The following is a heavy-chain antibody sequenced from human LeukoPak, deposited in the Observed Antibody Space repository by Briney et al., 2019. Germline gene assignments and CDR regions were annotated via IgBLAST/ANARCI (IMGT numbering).Heavy chain of an antibody. V-gene: IGHV3-7*01. CDR3: ADPPSDF. J-gene: IGHJ4*02. CDR2: INQDGSAR. CDR1: GFKFNTKW. Sequence: GGSLRLSCTASGFKFNTKWMTWVRQAPGKGLEWVANINQDGSARYHGDSGKGRFTISRDNVKNSLFLEMTSLRPEDTAVYYCADPPSDFWGQGTLVAVSS.